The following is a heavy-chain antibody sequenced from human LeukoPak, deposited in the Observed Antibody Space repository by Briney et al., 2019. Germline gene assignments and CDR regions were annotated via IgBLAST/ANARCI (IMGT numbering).Heavy chain of an antibody. CDR3: ARADIVVVPAAYHYYYYYGMDV. Sequence: GGSLRLSCAASGFTFSSYWMSWVRQAPGKGLEWVANIKQDGSEKYYVDSVKGRFTISRDNAKNSLYLQMNSLRAEDTAVYYCARADIVVVPAAYHYYYYYGMDVWGQGTTVTASS. D-gene: IGHD2-2*01. V-gene: IGHV3-7*01. J-gene: IGHJ6*02. CDR1: GFTFSSYW. CDR2: IKQDGSEK.